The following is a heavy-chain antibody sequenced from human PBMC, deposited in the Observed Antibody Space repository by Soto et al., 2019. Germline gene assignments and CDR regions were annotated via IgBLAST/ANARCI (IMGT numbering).Heavy chain of an antibody. CDR1: GFTFSNDW. D-gene: IGHD2-15*01. Sequence: EVHLVESGGGLVQPGGSLRLSCAASGFTFSNDWMHWVRQAPGKGLVWVSHLKSDGSTTIYADSVKGRFTISRDNAKNTLYVQMNSLRPEDTAVYYCARGGGSGNPVFDYWGQGTLVTVSS. CDR3: ARGGGSGNPVFDY. J-gene: IGHJ4*02. V-gene: IGHV3-74*01. CDR2: LKSDGSTT.